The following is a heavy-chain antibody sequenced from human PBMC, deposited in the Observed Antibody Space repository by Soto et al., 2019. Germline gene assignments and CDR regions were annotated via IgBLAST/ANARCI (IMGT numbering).Heavy chain of an antibody. CDR3: AKGLRYFDWLLSYFDY. CDR2: ISGSGGST. J-gene: IGHJ4*02. Sequence: EVQLLESGGGLVQPGGSLRLSCAASGFTFSSYAMSWVRQAPGKGLEWVSAISGSGGSTYYADSVKDRFTISRDNSKNTLYLQMNSLRAEDTAVYYCAKGLRYFDWLLSYFDYWGQGTLVTVSS. D-gene: IGHD3-9*01. V-gene: IGHV3-23*01. CDR1: GFTFSSYA.